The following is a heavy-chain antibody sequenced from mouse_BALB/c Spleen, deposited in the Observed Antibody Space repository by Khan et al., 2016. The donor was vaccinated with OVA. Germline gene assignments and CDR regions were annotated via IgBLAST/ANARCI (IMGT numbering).Heavy chain of an antibody. V-gene: IGHV1S135*01. D-gene: IGHD1-1*01. CDR3: ARTDYYGSSYYFDY. CDR1: GYSFTDYN. Sequence: VQLQQSGPELVKPGASVKVSCKASGYSFTDYNMFWVKQSHGKSLQWIGYIDPYNGGTSYNQKFKGKATLTVDKSSSTAFMHLSSLTSEDSAVFYCARTDYYGSSYYFDYWGQGTTLTVSS. CDR2: IDPYNGGT. J-gene: IGHJ2*01.